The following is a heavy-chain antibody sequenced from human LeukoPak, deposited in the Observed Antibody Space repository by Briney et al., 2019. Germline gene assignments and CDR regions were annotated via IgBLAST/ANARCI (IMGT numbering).Heavy chain of an antibody. CDR2: IIPIFGTA. CDR3: ARDHSSGPWAEYYFDY. J-gene: IGHJ4*02. V-gene: IGHV1-69*06. Sequence: ASVKVSCKASGYTFTSYGISWVRQAPGQGLEWMGGIIPIFGTANYAQKFQGRVTITADKSTSTAYMELSSLRSEDTAVYYCARDHSSGPWAEYYFDYWGQGTLVTVSS. D-gene: IGHD6-19*01. CDR1: GYTFTSYG.